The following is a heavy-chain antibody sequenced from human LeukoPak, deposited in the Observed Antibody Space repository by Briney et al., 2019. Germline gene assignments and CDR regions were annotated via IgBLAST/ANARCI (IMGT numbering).Heavy chain of an antibody. V-gene: IGHV1-69*05. Sequence: SVKVSCKASGCTFSSYAISWVRQAPGQGLEWMGRIIPIFGTENYAQKFQGRVTITTDESTSTAYMELSSLRSEDTAVYYCAFTPLGDQLLDNWFDPWGQGTLVTVSS. CDR2: IIPIFGTE. CDR3: AFTPLGDQLLDNWFDP. D-gene: IGHD2-2*01. J-gene: IGHJ5*02. CDR1: GCTFSSYA.